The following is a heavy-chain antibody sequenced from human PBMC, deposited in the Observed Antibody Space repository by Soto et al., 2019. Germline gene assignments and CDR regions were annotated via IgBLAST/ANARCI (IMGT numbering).Heavy chain of an antibody. CDR1: WDSVFSHSCV. V-gene: IGHV6-1*01. J-gene: IGHJ4*02. CDR2: TYCRSKWHN. Sequence: SQTLSLTCAIAWDSVFSHSCVCNWIRDPPSRGLEWLGRTYCRSKWHNDYALSMQSRIIIKPDTSTNQFSLHLNSVTPEDTAVYYCARNFRPDFDYWGQGILVTAPQ. CDR3: ARNFRPDFDY.